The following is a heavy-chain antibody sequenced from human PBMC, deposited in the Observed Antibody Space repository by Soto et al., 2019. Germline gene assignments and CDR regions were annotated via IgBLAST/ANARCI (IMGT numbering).Heavy chain of an antibody. CDR1: GFTFSSYG. CDR2: ISYDGSNK. D-gene: IGHD2-2*01. Sequence: GGSLRLSCAASGFTFSSYGMHWVRQAPGKGLEWVAVISYDGSNKYYADSVKGRFTISRDNSKNTLYLQMNSLRAEDTAVYYCAKASVFKDYALKPYYYYGMDVWGQGTTVTVSS. J-gene: IGHJ6*02. V-gene: IGHV3-30*18. CDR3: AKASVFKDYALKPYYYYGMDV.